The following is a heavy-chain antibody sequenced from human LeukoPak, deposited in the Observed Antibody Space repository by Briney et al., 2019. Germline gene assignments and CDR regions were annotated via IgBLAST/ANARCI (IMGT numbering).Heavy chain of an antibody. V-gene: IGHV1-46*01. D-gene: IGHD3-10*01. Sequence: ASVKVSCKASGDTFTTDYIHWVRQGPGQGPEWMGVSNPSGGSTTNAQKFQGRVTMTRDTSTSTVYMELSSLRSEDTAIYYCARARGSGSFYGHDYYYYHYMDVWGKGTTVTVSS. CDR2: SNPSGGST. CDR3: ARARGSGSFYGHDYYYYHYMDV. J-gene: IGHJ6*03. CDR1: GDTFTTDY.